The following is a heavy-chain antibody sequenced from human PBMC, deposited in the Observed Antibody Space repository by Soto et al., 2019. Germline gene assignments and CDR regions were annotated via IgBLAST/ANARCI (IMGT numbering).Heavy chain of an antibody. CDR1: GYPFTGYC. D-gene: IGHD2-21*02. Sequence: GASVKVSCKASGYPFTGYCIHWVRQAPGQGLEWLGWINPNSGGTNYAQKFQGWVTMTRDTSISTAYMELSRLRSDDTAVYYCARDQARYCGGDCYHDYYYYGMDVWGQGTTVTVSS. CDR2: INPNSGGT. J-gene: IGHJ6*02. CDR3: ARDQARYCGGDCYHDYYYYGMDV. V-gene: IGHV1-2*04.